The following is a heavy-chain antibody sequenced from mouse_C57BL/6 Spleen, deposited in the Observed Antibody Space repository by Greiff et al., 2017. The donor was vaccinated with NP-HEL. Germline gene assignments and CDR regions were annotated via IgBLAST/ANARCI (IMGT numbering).Heavy chain of an antibody. CDR1: GYTFTSYW. J-gene: IGHJ2*01. CDR3: ARRTARFDY. CDR2: IYPGSGST. D-gene: IGHD3-3*01. Sequence: QVQLQQPGAELVKPGASVKMSCKASGYTFTSYWITWVKRRPGQGLEWIGDIYPGSGSTNYNEKFKSKATLTVDTSSSTAYMQLSSLTSEDSAVYYCARRTARFDYWGQVTTLTVSS. V-gene: IGHV1-55*01.